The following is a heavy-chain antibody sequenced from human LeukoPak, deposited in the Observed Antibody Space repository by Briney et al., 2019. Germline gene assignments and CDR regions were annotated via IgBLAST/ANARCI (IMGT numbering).Heavy chain of an antibody. D-gene: IGHD3-22*01. Sequence: GGSLRLSCAASGFTFSSYSMNWVRQAPGKGLEWVSSISSSSSYIYYADSVKGRFTISRDNAKNSLYLQMNSLRAEDTAVYYCAKDLLPLPDNYRGQGTLVTVSS. J-gene: IGHJ4*02. V-gene: IGHV3-21*01. CDR2: ISSSSSYI. CDR1: GFTFSSYS. CDR3: AKDLLPLPDNY.